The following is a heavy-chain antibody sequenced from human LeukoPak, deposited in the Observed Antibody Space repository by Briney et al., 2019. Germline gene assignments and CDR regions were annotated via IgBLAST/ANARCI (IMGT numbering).Heavy chain of an antibody. V-gene: IGHV4-59*04. J-gene: IGHJ4*02. CDR3: AKSNGYGLIDY. D-gene: IGHD5-12*01. CDR2: IYSSGNT. CDR1: GFTFSSYVMH. Sequence: PGGSLRLSCAASGFTFSSYVMHWVRQSPGKGLEWIGNIYSSGNTYYNASLKSRVTMYIDTSKNQFSLKLSSVTAADTAMYYCAKSNGYGLIDYWGQGTLVTVSS.